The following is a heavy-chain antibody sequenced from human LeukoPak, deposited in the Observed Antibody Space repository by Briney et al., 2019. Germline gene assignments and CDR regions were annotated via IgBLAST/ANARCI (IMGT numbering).Heavy chain of an antibody. CDR1: GFTLVDYA. CDR3: AKVDYYDWCFDL. CDR2: ISENAGRK. D-gene: IGHD3-22*01. V-gene: IGHV3-43*02. Sequence: PGGSLRLSRVPSGFTLVDYAMHSVRQPPGKGLEWVSLISENAGRKYYPDSVKGRFTSSIDNSKNSLYLQMNGLRTEDTALYYCAKVDYYDWCFDLWGRGTLVTVSS. J-gene: IGHJ2*01.